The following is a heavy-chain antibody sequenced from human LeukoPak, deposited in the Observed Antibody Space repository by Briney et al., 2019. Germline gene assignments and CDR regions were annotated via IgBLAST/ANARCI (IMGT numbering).Heavy chain of an antibody. CDR1: GFTFSSYA. Sequence: GASLRLSCAASGFTFSSYAMSWVRQAPGKGLEWVSAISGGGGSTYYADSVKGRFTISRDNSKNTLYLQMNSLRAEDTAVYYCAKAPVSYDSSGYYFDYWGRGTLVTVSS. CDR2: ISGGGGST. CDR3: AKAPVSYDSSGYYFDY. J-gene: IGHJ4*02. V-gene: IGHV3-23*01. D-gene: IGHD3-22*01.